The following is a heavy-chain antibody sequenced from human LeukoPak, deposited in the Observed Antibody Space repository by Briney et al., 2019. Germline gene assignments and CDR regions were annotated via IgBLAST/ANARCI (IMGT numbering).Heavy chain of an antibody. CDR1: GFTFSSFG. CDR3: AQDGASIRFDN. J-gene: IGHJ4*02. V-gene: IGHV3-23*01. CDR2: ISGSGDST. D-gene: IGHD3-16*01. Sequence: TGGSLRLSCAASGFTFSSFGMSWVRQAPGKGLEWVSGISGSGDSTYYADSVKGRFTTSRDNSKKTLYLQMNSLRAEDTAVYYCAQDGASIRFDNWGQGTLVSVSS.